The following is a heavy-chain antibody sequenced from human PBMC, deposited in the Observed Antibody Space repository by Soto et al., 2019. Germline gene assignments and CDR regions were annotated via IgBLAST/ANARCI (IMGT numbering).Heavy chain of an antibody. V-gene: IGHV4-59*01. CDR2: IYYSGGT. J-gene: IGHJ5*02. CDR3: ARESPAAGYFYP. Sequence: PSETLSLTCTVSGGSLSSYYWNWIRQPPGKGLEWIGYIYYSGGTNYTPSLKSRVTMSVDTSKNQFSLKLSSVTAADTAVYYCARESPAAGYFYPWGQGTLVTVSS. CDR1: GGSLSSYY. D-gene: IGHD6-13*01.